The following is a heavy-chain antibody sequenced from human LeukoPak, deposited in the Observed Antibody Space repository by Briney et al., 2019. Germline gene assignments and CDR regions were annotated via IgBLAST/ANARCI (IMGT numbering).Heavy chain of an antibody. Sequence: GASVKVSRKASGYAFIRYHTHWVRQAPGQGLEWMGVLKLYDGSTSHAQKFQGRVTMTSDTSTSTVYMELSSLRSEDTAVYFCARDGGSFSCNMDVWGQGTTVTVSS. J-gene: IGHJ6*02. CDR1: GYAFIRYH. D-gene: IGHD1-26*01. CDR3: ARDGGSFSCNMDV. V-gene: IGHV1-46*01. CDR2: LKLYDGST.